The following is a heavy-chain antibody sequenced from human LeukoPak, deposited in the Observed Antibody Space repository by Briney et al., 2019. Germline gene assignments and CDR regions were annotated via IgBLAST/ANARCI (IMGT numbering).Heavy chain of an antibody. CDR3: AAGSRPYYFMDV. CDR2: MSYSGTS. Sequence: PSETLSLTRTVSGGSIKTHYWSWSRQSPGKGPEWIGSMSYSGTSNYIPSLKSRVSMTIDISKNQFSLKLTSVTAADTALYFCAAGSRPYYFMDVWGTGTTVTVSS. J-gene: IGHJ6*03. V-gene: IGHV4-59*08. CDR1: GGSIKTHY.